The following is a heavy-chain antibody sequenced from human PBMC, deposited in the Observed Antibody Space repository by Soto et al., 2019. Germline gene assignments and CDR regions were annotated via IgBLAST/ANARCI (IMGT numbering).Heavy chain of an antibody. J-gene: IGHJ2*01. Sequence: QLQLPESGPGLVKPSETLSLTCTVSGGSISSSSYYWGWIRQPPGKGLGWIGSIYYSGSTYYIPSLKSRDTKSVNTSKNSFSLKQSSVTAAHTAVYYCAWPALIGWYFDLWGRGTLVTVYS. V-gene: IGHV4-39*01. CDR1: GGSISSSSYY. D-gene: IGHD2-8*01. CDR2: IYYSGST. CDR3: AWPALIGWYFDL.